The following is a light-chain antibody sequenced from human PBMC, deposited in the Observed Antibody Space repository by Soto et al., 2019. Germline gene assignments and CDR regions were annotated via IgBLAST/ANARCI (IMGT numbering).Light chain of an antibody. J-gene: IGKJ1*01. CDR2: DAS. CDR3: QQYNSYSQT. CDR1: QTISSW. Sequence: DIHMTQSPSTLSSSVGDRVTIMVRASQTISSWLAWYQQKPGKAPKLLIYDASSLESGVPSRFSGSGSGTEFTLTISSLQPDDFATYYCQQYNSYSQTFGQGTKVDI. V-gene: IGKV1-5*02.